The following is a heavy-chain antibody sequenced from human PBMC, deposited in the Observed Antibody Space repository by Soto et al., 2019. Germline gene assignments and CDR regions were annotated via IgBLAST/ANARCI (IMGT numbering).Heavy chain of an antibody. J-gene: IGHJ5*02. V-gene: IGHV1-3*01. CDR3: ARDVRVVPAAGGPQKLDP. CDR1: GDSLTSYA. CDR2: INAGNGNT. D-gene: IGHD2-2*01. Sequence: SAEVSAKESGDSLTSYAMHWARQSTQQRLEWMGWINAGNGNTKYSQKFQGRVTITRDTSASTAYMELSSLRSEDTAVYYCARDVRVVPAAGGPQKLDPWGQGTLVTVSS.